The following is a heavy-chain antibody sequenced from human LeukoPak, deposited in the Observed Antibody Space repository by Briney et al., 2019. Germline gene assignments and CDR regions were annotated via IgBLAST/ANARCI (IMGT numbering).Heavy chain of an antibody. CDR2: ISGSGGST. D-gene: IGHD3-3*01. CDR1: GFTFSSYA. V-gene: IGHV3-23*01. J-gene: IGHJ4*02. CDR3: AKDTALEWLLSHSYYFDY. Sequence: PGGSLRLSCAASGFTFSSYAMSWVRQAPGKGLEWVSAISGSGGSTYYADSVKGRFTISRDNSKNTLYLQMNSLRAEDTAVYYCAKDTALEWLLSHSYYFDYWGQGTLVTVSS.